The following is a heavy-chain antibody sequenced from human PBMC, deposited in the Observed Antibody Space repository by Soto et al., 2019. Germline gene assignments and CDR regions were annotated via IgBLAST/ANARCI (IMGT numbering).Heavy chain of an antibody. CDR2: IYYSRST. D-gene: IGHD3-10*01. J-gene: IGHJ6*02. CDR1: GGSISSGGYY. Sequence: QVQLQESGPGLVKPSQTLSLTCTVSGGSISSGGYYWSWIRQHPGKGLEWIGYIYYSRSTYYNPSLKGRVTISVDTSKNQFSLKVSSVTAADTAVYYCARDFGSGDYYYGMDVWGQGTTVTVSS. CDR3: ARDFGSGDYYYGMDV. V-gene: IGHV4-31*03.